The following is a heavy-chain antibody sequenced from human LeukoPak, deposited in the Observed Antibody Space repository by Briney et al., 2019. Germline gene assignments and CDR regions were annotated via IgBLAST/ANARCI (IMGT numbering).Heavy chain of an antibody. V-gene: IGHV1-8*02. D-gene: IGHD6-19*01. J-gene: IGHJ4*02. CDR2: MNPNSGNT. CDR1: GGTFSSYA. Sequence: ASVKVSCKASGGTFSSYAINWVRQATGQGLEWVGWMNPNSGNTGYAQKFQGRVTMTRNTSISTAYMELSSLRSEDTAVYYCARGVAGNGPAGSADYWGQGTLVTVSS. CDR3: ARGVAGNGPAGSADY.